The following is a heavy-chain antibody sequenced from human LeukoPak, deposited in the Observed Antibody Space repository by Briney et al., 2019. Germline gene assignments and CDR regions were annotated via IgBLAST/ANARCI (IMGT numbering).Heavy chain of an antibody. CDR3: AARSSGNPYF. Sequence: GGSLRLSCEGSAFIFSGHWMNWVRQTPGKGLEWVASIKEDGSERQYVDSVKGRFSISRDNTKGSLFLQLNSLRAEDTAVYYCAARSSGNPYFWGQGTLVTVSP. CDR1: AFIFSGHW. V-gene: IGHV3-7*03. J-gene: IGHJ4*02. D-gene: IGHD1-26*01. CDR2: IKEDGSER.